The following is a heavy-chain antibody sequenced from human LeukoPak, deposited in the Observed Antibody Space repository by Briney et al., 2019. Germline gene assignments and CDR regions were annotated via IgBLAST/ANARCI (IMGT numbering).Heavy chain of an antibody. CDR2: ISGSSSYI. D-gene: IGHD1-26*01. V-gene: IGHV3-21*01. CDR3: ARDRSGSHGNFDY. J-gene: IGHJ4*02. Sequence: GGSLRLSCAASGFTFSSYSMNWVRQAPGKGLEWVSSISGSSSYIYYADSVKGRFTISRDNAKNSLYLQMNSLRAEDTAVYYCARDRSGSHGNFDYWGQGTLVTVSS. CDR1: GFTFSSYS.